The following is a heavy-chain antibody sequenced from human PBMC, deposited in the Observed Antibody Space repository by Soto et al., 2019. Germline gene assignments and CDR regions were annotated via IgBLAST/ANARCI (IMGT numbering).Heavy chain of an antibody. V-gene: IGHV6-1*01. Sequence: QAQLQQSGPGLVKPSQTLSLSCAISGDSVSNNSVAWNWVRQSPSRGLEWLGRPYYRSKWHYDYAPSVRSRITIKPDTSKNHFSLQLNSVSPEDAAVYYCARTLRGRGVKYFDDWGQGTLVTVSS. D-gene: IGHD3-10*01. CDR3: ARTLRGRGVKYFDD. CDR2: PYYRSKWHY. J-gene: IGHJ4*02. CDR1: GDSVSNNSVA.